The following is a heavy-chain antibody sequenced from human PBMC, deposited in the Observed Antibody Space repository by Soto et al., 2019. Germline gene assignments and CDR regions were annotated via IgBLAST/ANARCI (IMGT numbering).Heavy chain of an antibody. CDR2: ISGSGGST. CDR3: AKDRIDIVVVPAAIYGMDV. V-gene: IGHV3-23*01. Sequence: GGSLRLSCAASGFTFSSYAMSWVRQAPGKGLEWVSAISGSGGSTYYADSVKGRFTISRDNSKNTLYLQMNSLRAEDTAVYYCAKDRIDIVVVPAAIYGMDVWGQGTTVTSP. CDR1: GFTFSSYA. D-gene: IGHD2-2*01. J-gene: IGHJ6*02.